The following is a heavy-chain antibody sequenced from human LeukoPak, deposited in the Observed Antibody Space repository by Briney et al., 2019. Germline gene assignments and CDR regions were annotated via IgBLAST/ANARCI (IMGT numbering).Heavy chain of an antibody. CDR1: GFTFSSYA. V-gene: IGHV4-39*01. Sequence: PGGSLRLSCAASGFTFSSYAMSWVRQPPGKGLEWIGSIYYSGSTYYNPSLKSRVTISVDTSKNQFSLKLSSVTAADTAVYYCARHVAAAGTLFWEVTPNFDHWGQGTLVTVSS. CDR3: ARHVAAAGTLFWEVTPNFDH. CDR2: IYYSGST. J-gene: IGHJ4*02. D-gene: IGHD6-13*01.